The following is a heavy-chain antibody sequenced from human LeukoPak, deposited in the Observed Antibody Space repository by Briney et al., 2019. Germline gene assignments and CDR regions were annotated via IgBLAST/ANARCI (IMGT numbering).Heavy chain of an antibody. CDR3: ARLQVLLWFGESRYNWFDP. D-gene: IGHD3-10*01. V-gene: IGHV4-4*09. J-gene: IGHJ5*02. Sequence: PSETLSLTCTVSGDSISNYYWSWIRQPPGNGLEWIGYISATGNTNYNPSLKSRVSISVDTSRNQFSLKLYSVTAADTAVYYCARLQVLLWFGESRYNWFDPWGQGTLVTVSS. CDR2: ISATGNT. CDR1: GDSISNYY.